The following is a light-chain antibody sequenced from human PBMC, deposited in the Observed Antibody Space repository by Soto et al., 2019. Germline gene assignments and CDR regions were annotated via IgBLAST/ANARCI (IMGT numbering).Light chain of an antibody. CDR2: WAS. V-gene: IGKV4-1*01. CDR1: QSVLYSSNNKNY. J-gene: IGKJ2*01. CDR3: QQYYSTPPT. Sequence: DIVMTQSPDSLAVSLGERATINCKSSQSVLYSSNNKNYLAWYQQKPGQPPKLLIYWASTRESGVPDRFSGSGSGTEFTLTIGSLQAEDVAVYYCQQYYSTPPTFGQGTKLEIK.